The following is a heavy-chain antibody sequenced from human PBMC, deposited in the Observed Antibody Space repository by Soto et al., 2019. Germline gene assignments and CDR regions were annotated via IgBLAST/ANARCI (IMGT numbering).Heavy chain of an antibody. CDR1: GFTFSSYA. CDR2: ISGSGGST. V-gene: IGHV3-23*01. Sequence: GGSLRLSCAASGFTFSSYAMSWVRQAPGKGLEWVSAISGSGGSTYYADSVKGRFTISRDNSKNTLYLQMNSLRAEDTAVCYCTKVGTGPQLDFDFWGQGTLVTVSS. CDR3: TKVGTGPQLDFDF. D-gene: IGHD6-13*01. J-gene: IGHJ4*01.